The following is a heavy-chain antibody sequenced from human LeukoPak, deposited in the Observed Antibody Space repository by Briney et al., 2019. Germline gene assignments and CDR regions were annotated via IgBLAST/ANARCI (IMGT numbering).Heavy chain of an antibody. Sequence: GGSLRLSCAASGFTFSSYGLTWVRQAPGKGLEWVSTISGSGGSTYCADSVKGRFTISRDNAKNTLYLQMNSLRAEDTAVYFCATSGLSRFGFWGQGTLVTVSS. V-gene: IGHV3-23*01. CDR2: ISGSGGST. D-gene: IGHD2/OR15-2a*01. J-gene: IGHJ4*02. CDR3: ATSGLSRFGF. CDR1: GFTFSSYG.